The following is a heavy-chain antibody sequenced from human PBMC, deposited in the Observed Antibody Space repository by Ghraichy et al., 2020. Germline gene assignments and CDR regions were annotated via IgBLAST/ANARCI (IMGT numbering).Heavy chain of an antibody. CDR1: GFTFSNAW. Sequence: GGSLRLSCAASGFTFSNAWMSWVRQAPGKGLEWVGRIKSKTDSRTTDYAATVKGRFTISRDDSKNTLHLQMNSLKTEDTAVYYCTTERCSSTSCYTAAYYCGMDVWGQGSSVTVSS. CDR2: IKSKTDSRTT. V-gene: IGHV3-15*01. D-gene: IGHD2-2*02. J-gene: IGHJ6*02. CDR3: TTERCSSTSCYTAAYYCGMDV.